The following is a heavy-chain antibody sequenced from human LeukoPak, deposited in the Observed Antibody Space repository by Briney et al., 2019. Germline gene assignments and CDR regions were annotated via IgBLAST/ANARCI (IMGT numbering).Heavy chain of an antibody. V-gene: IGHV4-59*01. CDR3: ARGQAGNYYLNYFDY. D-gene: IGHD1-26*01. CDR2: FYYSGST. Sequence: SETLSLTCTVTGGSFSTYYWSWIRQTPGKGLEWIGHFYYSGSTTYNPSLKSRVTISVDTSRDQFSLKLTSVSAADTAVYYCARGQAGNYYLNYFDYWGQGALVTVSS. J-gene: IGHJ4*02. CDR1: GGSFSTYY.